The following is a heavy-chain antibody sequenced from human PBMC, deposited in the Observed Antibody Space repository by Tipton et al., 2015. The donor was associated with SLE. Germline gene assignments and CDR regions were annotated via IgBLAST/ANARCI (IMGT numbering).Heavy chain of an antibody. J-gene: IGHJ4*02. CDR3: ARGIGITGTTEY. D-gene: IGHD1-7*01. CDR1: GGSFSNYF. CDR2: INQSTGT. Sequence: TLSLTCAVYGGSFSNYFWTWVRQPPGTGLGWIGEINQSTGTNYNPALKSRVTISMDTSKNQFSLKLSSVTATDTAVYYCARGIGITGTTEYWGQGTLVTVSS. V-gene: IGHV4-34*01.